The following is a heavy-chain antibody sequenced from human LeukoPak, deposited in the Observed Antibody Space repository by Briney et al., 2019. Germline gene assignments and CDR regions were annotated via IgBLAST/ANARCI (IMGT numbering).Heavy chain of an antibody. CDR1: DFSLSTPGMG. D-gene: IGHD3-9*01. CDR3: AHLVVTIDWRSYFDY. J-gene: IGHJ4*02. V-gene: IGHV2-5*01. CDR2: IYYNDDK. Sequence: NASGPTLVXPTQTLTLTCTFSDFSLSTPGMGVGWIRQPPGKALEWLSFIYYNDDKRYSPSLRSRFTITRDTSKNQVVLAMTNMDPVDTATYYCAHLVVTIDWRSYFDYWGQGALVTVSS.